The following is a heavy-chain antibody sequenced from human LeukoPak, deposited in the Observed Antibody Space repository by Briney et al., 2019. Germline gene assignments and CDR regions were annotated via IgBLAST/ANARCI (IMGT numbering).Heavy chain of an antibody. Sequence: SETLSLTCTVSGGAISRWCWSWLRQPAGKGLEWIGRIYASGSTNYNPSLKSRVTMSIDTSKNQFSLRLRSVTAADTAVYYCARDLEGDILTGAYYFDYWGQGTLVTVSS. V-gene: IGHV4-4*07. CDR2: IYASGST. J-gene: IGHJ4*02. D-gene: IGHD3-9*01. CDR1: GGAISRWC. CDR3: ARDLEGDILTGAYYFDY.